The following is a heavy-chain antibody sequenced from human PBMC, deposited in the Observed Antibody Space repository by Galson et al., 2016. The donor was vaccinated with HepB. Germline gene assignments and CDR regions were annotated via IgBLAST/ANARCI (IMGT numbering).Heavy chain of an antibody. CDR1: GGSISSSRYH. Sequence: LTCTVSGGSISSSRYHWAWVRQPPGKGLEWMGSIYYSGSTYYNPSLTSRVTISVDSSKNQFSLKLTSVTVADTAVYYCASRFRRTAWYSTHGFDPWGQGTLVTVSS. D-gene: IGHD2-15*01. CDR3: ASRFRRTAWYSTHGFDP. J-gene: IGHJ5*02. CDR2: IYYSGST. V-gene: IGHV4-39*01.